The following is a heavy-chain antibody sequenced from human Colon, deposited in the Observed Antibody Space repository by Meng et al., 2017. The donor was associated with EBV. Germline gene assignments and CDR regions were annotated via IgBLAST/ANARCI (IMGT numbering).Heavy chain of an antibody. CDR2: VYHTGST. V-gene: IGHV4-4*02. CDR3: ARVWQSLTAFFDS. Sequence: LHDAGPGLVSRAATLSLTCAVSSCSISSSHWWTWVRQPPGTGLEWIGEVYHTGSTKYNPSLKSRLTISVDKSKNQFSLNLTSVTAADTAVYYCARVWQSLTAFFDSWGQGTLVTVSS. J-gene: IGHJ4*02. D-gene: IGHD2-21*01. CDR1: SCSISSSHW.